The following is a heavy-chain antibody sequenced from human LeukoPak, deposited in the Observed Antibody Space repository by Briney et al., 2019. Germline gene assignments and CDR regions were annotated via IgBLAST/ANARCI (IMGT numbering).Heavy chain of an antibody. D-gene: IGHD5-12*01. V-gene: IGHV3-33*08. Sequence: PGGSLRLSCAASGFTVSSNYMSWVRQAPGKGLEWVAVIWYDGTNKYYADSVKGRFTISRDNSKNTLYLQMNSLRAEDTAVYYCARDHYGGYAYSDYWGQGALVIVSS. CDR3: ARDHYGGYAYSDY. CDR2: IWYDGTNK. CDR1: GFTVSSNY. J-gene: IGHJ4*02.